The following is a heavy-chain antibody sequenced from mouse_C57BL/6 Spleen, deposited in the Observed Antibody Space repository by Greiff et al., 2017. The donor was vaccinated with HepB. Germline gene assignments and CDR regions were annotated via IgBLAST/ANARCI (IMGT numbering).Heavy chain of an antibody. CDR2: IDPSDSYT. J-gene: IGHJ2*01. Sequence: QVQLKQPGAELVKPGASVKLSCKASGYTFTSYWMQWVKQRPGQGLEWIGEIDPSDSYTNYNQKFKGKATLTVDTSSSTAYMQLSSLTSEDSAVYYCGGDFDYWGQGTTLTVSS. V-gene: IGHV1-50*01. CDR1: GYTFTSYW. CDR3: GGDFDY.